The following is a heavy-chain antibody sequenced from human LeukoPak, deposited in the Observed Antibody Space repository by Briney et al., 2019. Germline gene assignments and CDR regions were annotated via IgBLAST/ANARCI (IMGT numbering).Heavy chain of an antibody. CDR3: ARIWVGATVTPEGSYYYYYMDV. CDR2: INHSGST. V-gene: IGHV4-34*01. Sequence: SETLSLTCAVYGGSFSGYYWSWIRQPPGKGLEWIGEINHSGSTNYNPSLKSRVTISVDTSKNQFSLKLSSVTAADTAVYYCARIWVGATVTPEGSYYYYYMDVWGKGTTVTVSS. J-gene: IGHJ6*03. D-gene: IGHD4-11*01. CDR1: GGSFSGYY.